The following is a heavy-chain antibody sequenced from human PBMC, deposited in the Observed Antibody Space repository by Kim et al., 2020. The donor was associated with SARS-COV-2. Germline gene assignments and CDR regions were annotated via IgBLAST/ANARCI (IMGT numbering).Heavy chain of an antibody. CDR3: ARHYAILTGYYGGADYYYGMDV. CDR1: GGSISSYY. J-gene: IGHJ6*02. Sequence: SETLSLTCTVSGGSISSYYWSWIRQPPGKGLEWIGYIYYSGSTNYNPSLKSRVTISVDTSKNQFSLKLSSVTAADTAVYYCARHYAILTGYYGGADYYYGMDVWGQGTTVTVSS. D-gene: IGHD3-9*01. CDR2: IYYSGST. V-gene: IGHV4-59*01.